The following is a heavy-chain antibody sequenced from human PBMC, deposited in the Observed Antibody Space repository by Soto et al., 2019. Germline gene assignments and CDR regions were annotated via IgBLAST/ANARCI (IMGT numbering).Heavy chain of an antibody. J-gene: IGHJ4*02. Sequence: ASVKVSCKASGYTFTSYDINWVRQATGQGPEWMGWMNPNSGNTGYAQKFQGRVTMTRNTSISTAYMELSSLRSEDTAVYYCARGQIYCSGGSCYGVYGFDYWGQGTLVTVSS. V-gene: IGHV1-8*01. CDR2: MNPNSGNT. D-gene: IGHD2-15*01. CDR1: GYTFTSYD. CDR3: ARGQIYCSGGSCYGVYGFDY.